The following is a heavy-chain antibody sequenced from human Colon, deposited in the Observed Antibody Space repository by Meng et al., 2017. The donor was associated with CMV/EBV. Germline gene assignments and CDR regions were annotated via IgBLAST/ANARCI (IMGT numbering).Heavy chain of an antibody. CDR2: IRSDGSAT. V-gene: IGHV1-2*02. J-gene: IGHJ4*02. Sequence: VKVMQSGAGVKGPGAPVKVPCKTSGYTFRDYYMHWVRQAPGQGLEWMGWIRSDGSATNYAQKFRGRVTMTRDASVSTAYMELSGLTSDDTAVYFCVRSSGWSLFDYWGPGALVTVSS. CDR1: GYTFRDYY. D-gene: IGHD6-19*01. CDR3: VRSSGWSLFDY.